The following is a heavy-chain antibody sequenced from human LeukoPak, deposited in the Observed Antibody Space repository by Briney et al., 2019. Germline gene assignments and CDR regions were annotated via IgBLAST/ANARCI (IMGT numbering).Heavy chain of an antibody. Sequence: GGSLRLSCAASGFTFSDYYMSWIRQAPGKGLEWVSYISSSGSTIYYADSVKGRFTISRDNAKNSLYLQMNSLRAEDTAVYYCARGPRTGTAFYYYGMDVWGQGTTVTVSS. CDR3: ARGPRTGTAFYYYGMDV. J-gene: IGHJ6*02. CDR2: ISSSGSTI. D-gene: IGHD1-7*01. V-gene: IGHV3-11*01. CDR1: GFTFSDYY.